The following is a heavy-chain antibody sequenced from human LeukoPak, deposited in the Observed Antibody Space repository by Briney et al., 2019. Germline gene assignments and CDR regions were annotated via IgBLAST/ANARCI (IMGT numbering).Heavy chain of an antibody. J-gene: IGHJ4*02. Sequence: SETLSLTCAVFGGSISSSNWWSWVRQPPGKGLEWIGEVFHSGSSNYNPSLKSRVTISVDKSKNQFSLKLSSVTAADTAVYYCARAVIDLWKTFDHWGQGTLVTVSS. CDR2: VFHSGSS. CDR3: ARAVIDLWKTFDH. D-gene: IGHD3-10*01. CDR1: GGSISSSNW. V-gene: IGHV4-4*02.